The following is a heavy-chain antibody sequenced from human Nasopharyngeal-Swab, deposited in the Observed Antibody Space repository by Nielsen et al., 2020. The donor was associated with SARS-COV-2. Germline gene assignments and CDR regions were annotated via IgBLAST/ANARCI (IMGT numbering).Heavy chain of an antibody. Sequence: ASVKVSCKASGYTFTSDYMHWVRHAPGQGLEWMGIINPSGGSTSYAQKFQGRVTMTRDKSTSTVYKELSSLRSEDTAVYYCARDRRSGDNDAFDIWGQGTMVTVSS. CDR1: GYTFTSDY. CDR2: INPSGGST. CDR3: ARDRRSGDNDAFDI. J-gene: IGHJ3*02. V-gene: IGHV1-46*01. D-gene: IGHD3-10*01.